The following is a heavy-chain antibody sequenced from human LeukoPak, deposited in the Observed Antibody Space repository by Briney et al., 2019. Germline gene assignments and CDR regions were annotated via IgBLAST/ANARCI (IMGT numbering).Heavy chain of an antibody. CDR2: INHSGST. D-gene: IGHD6-6*01. J-gene: IGHJ5*02. CDR1: GGSFSGYY. Sequence: SETLSLTCAVYGGSFSGYYWSWIRQPPGKGLEWIGEINHSGSTNYNPSLKSRVTISVDTSKNQFSLKLSSVTAADTAVYYCARIIAARHGRGGWFDPWGQGTLVTVSS. V-gene: IGHV4-34*01. CDR3: ARIIAARHGRGGWFDP.